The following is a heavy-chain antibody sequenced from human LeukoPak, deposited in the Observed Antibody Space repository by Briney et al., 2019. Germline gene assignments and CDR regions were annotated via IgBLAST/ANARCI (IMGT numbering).Heavy chain of an antibody. V-gene: IGHV1-18*04. J-gene: IGHJ4*02. CDR2: ISAYNGNT. CDR3: ARGMLGAARHNWVY. D-gene: IGHD6-6*01. Sequence: PVASVKVSCKASGYTFTGYYMHWVRQAPGQGLEWMGWISAYNGNTNYAQKLQGRVTMTTDTSTSTAYMELRSLRSDDTAVYYCARGMLGAARHNWVYWGQGTLVTVSS. CDR1: GYTFTGYY.